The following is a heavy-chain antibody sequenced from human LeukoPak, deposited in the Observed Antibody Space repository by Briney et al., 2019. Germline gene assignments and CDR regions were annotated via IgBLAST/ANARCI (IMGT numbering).Heavy chain of an antibody. Sequence: ASVKVSCKASGYTFTGYYMHWVRQAPGQGLEWMGWINPNSGGTNYAQKFQGRVTMTTDTSTSTAYMELRSLRSDDTAVYYCARDAPVTIFGVVNHYYGMDVWGQGTTVTVSS. V-gene: IGHV1-2*02. CDR1: GYTFTGYY. CDR2: INPNSGGT. CDR3: ARDAPVTIFGVVNHYYGMDV. J-gene: IGHJ6*02. D-gene: IGHD3-3*01.